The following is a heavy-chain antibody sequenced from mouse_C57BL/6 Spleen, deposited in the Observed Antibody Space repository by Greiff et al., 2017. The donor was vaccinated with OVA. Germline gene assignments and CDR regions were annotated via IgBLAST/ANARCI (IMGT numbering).Heavy chain of an antibody. CDR3: ARRGGDY. J-gene: IGHJ4*01. CDR1: GYAFSSSW. CDR2: IYPGDGDT. V-gene: IGHV1-82*01. Sequence: VQLQQSGPELVKPGASVKISCKASGYAFSSSWMNWVKQRPGKGLEWIGRIYPGDGDTNYNGKCKGKATLTAEKSASTAYMQCSSLTSEDSAVDFCARRGGDYWGQGTSVTVSS.